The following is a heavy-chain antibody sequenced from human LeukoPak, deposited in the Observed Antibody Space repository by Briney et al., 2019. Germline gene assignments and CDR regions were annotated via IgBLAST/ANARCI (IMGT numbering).Heavy chain of an antibody. CDR1: GGSFSGYY. V-gene: IGHV4-34*01. CDR3: ASLMTPRYYYYYCMDV. CDR2: INHSGST. Sequence: SETLSLTCAVYGGSFSGYYWSWIRQPPGKGLEWIGEINHSGSTNYNPSLKSRVTISVDTSKNQFSLKLSSVTAADTAVYYCASLMTPRYYYYYCMDVWGKGTTVTISS. J-gene: IGHJ6*03. D-gene: IGHD3-16*01.